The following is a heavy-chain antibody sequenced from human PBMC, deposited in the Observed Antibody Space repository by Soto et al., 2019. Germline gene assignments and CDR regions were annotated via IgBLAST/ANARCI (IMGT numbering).Heavy chain of an antibody. CDR3: ARDPSSSWYDFPWFDP. CDR1: GFTFISYW. J-gene: IGHJ5*02. Sequence: PWVSLRLCCAASGFTFISYWMHWVRQAPGKGLVWVSRINSDGSSTSYADSVKGRFTISRDNAKNTLYLQMNSLRAEDTAVYYCARDPSSSWYDFPWFDPWGQGTLVTVS. V-gene: IGHV3-74*01. D-gene: IGHD6-13*01. CDR2: INSDGSST.